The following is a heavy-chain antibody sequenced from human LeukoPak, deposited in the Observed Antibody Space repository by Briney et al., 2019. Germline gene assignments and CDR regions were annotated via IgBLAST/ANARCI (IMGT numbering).Heavy chain of an antibody. CDR1: GGSISSYY. CDR3: ARASIVVVPAATYWYFDL. CDR2: IYYSGST. D-gene: IGHD2-2*01. Sequence: IPSETLSLTCTVSGGSISSYYWSWIRQPPGKGLEWIGYIYYSGSTNYNPSLKSRVTISVDTSKNQFSQKLSSVTAADTAVYYCARASIVVVPAATYWYFDLWGRGTLVTVSS. J-gene: IGHJ2*01. V-gene: IGHV4-59*01.